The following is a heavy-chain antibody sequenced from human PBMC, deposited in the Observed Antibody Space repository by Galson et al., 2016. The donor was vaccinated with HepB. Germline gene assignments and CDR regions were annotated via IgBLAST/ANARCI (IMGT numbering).Heavy chain of an antibody. D-gene: IGHD6-6*01. CDR1: GFSLSTRGVG. CDR3: ARQYSTSGGFDY. CDR2: IYRDDDK. J-gene: IGHJ4*02. V-gene: IGHV2-5*02. Sequence: PALVKPTQTLTLTCTFSGFSLSTRGVGVGWIRQPPGKALEWLALIYRDDDKRYSPSLKSRLTISKQTSKNQVVLTLTNMDPVDTAPYYCARQYSTSGGFDYWGQGTLVTVSS.